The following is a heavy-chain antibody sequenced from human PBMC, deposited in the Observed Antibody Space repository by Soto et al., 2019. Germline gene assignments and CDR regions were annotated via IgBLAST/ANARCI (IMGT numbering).Heavy chain of an antibody. CDR1: GFTFSSYA. J-gene: IGHJ6*02. CDR3: ARGGVGAEYYYYGTDV. D-gene: IGHD1-26*01. Sequence: QVQLVESGGGVVQPGRSLRLSCAASGFTFSSYAMHWVRQAPGKGLEWVAVISYDGSNKYYADSVKGRFTISRDNSKNTLYLQMNSLRAEDTAIYYCARGGVGAEYYYYGTDVWGQGTTVTASS. CDR2: ISYDGSNK. V-gene: IGHV3-30-3*01.